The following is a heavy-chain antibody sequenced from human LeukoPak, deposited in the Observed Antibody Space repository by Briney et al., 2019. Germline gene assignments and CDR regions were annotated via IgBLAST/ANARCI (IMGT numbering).Heavy chain of an antibody. CDR1: GFTFSDHY. D-gene: IGHD5-18*01. CDR3: AREKASYGVSVGAFDI. V-gene: IGHV3-72*01. CDR2: IRNKANSYTT. Sequence: GGSLRLSCAASGFTFSDHYMDWVRQAPGKGLEWVGRIRNKANSYTTEYAASVKGRFTISRDDSKNSLYLQMNSLKTEDTAVYYCAREKASYGVSVGAFDIWGQGTMVTVSS. J-gene: IGHJ3*02.